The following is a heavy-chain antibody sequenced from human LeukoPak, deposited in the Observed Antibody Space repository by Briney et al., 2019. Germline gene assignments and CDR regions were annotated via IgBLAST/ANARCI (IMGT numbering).Heavy chain of an antibody. CDR1: GFNFNAYG. V-gene: IGHV3-33*06. D-gene: IGHD6-19*01. Sequence: GGSLRLSCAASGFNFNAYGMHWVRQAPGKGLEWVAVLWHDGTNKYYADSVKGRFTISRDSSKNTVFLQMNSLRAEDTAMYYCAKGIRGGAWLVFEYWGQGTQVTVSS. J-gene: IGHJ4*02. CDR3: AKGIRGGAWLVFEY. CDR2: LWHDGTNK.